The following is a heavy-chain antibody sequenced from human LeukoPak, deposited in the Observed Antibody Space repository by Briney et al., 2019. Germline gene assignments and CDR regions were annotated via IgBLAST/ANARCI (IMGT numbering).Heavy chain of an antibody. D-gene: IGHD2-2*01. CDR1: GSMFSSYW. Sequence: GGSLRLSCAASGSMFSSYWMTWVRQAPGKGLEWVANINQDGSIRYYVGSVQGRFTISRGNAKNSLYLQMYSLRAEDTAVYYCARTNAWHPGDYWGQGTLVTVSS. V-gene: IGHV3-7*01. CDR2: INQDGSIR. CDR3: ARTNAWHPGDY. J-gene: IGHJ4*02.